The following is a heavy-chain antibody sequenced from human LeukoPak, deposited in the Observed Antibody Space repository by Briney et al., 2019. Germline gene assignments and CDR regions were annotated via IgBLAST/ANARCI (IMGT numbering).Heavy chain of an antibody. CDR1: GGSISSGGYY. CDR2: TYYSGST. CDR3: ARHAPARSFDY. D-gene: IGHD2-15*01. V-gene: IGHV4-31*03. Sequence: KPSQTLSLTCTVSGGSISSGGYYWSWIRQHPGKGLEWIGYTYYSGSTYYNPSLKSRVTISVDTSKNQFSLKLTSVTAADTAVYYCARHAPARSFDYWGQGALVTVSS. J-gene: IGHJ4*02.